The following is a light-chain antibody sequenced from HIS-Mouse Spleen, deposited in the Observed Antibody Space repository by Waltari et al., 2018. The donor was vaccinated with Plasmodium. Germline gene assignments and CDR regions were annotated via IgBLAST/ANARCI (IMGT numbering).Light chain of an antibody. V-gene: IGLV3-1*01. CDR3: QAWDSSTVV. Sequence: SYELTQPPSVSVSPGQTASITCSGDKLGDKYACWYQQKTGQSPVLVIYQDSKRPSGIPERFPGSNSGNTATLTISGTQAMDEADYYCQAWDSSTVVFGGGTKLTVL. J-gene: IGLJ2*01. CDR1: KLGDKY. CDR2: QDS.